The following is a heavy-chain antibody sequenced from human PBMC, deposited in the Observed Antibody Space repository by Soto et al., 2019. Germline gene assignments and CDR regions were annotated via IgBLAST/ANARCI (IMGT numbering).Heavy chain of an antibody. J-gene: IGHJ1*01. D-gene: IGHD2-8*01. CDR2: ISAYNGNT. CDR3: ARDSSFFCTNGVCYGYFQH. V-gene: IGHV1-18*01. Sequence: ASVKVSCKASGYTFTSYGISWVRQAPGQGLEWMGWISAYNGNTNYAQKLQGRVTMTTDTSTSTAYMELRSLRSDDTAVYYCARDSSFFCTNGVCYGYFQHWGQGTLVTVSS. CDR1: GYTFTSYG.